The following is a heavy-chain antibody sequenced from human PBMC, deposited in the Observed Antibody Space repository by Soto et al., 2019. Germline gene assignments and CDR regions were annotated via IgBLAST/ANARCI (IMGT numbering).Heavy chain of an antibody. CDR1: GGTFSSYT. J-gene: IGHJ4*02. V-gene: IGHV1-69*08. CDR2: IIPILGIA. D-gene: IGHD3-10*01. CDR3: ARDSDQYGSGSSFDY. Sequence: QVQLVQSGAEVKKPGSSVKVSCKASGGTFSSYTISWVRQAPGQGLEWMGRIIPILGIANYAQKFQGRVTITADKSTSTAYMELSSLRSEDTAVYYCARDSDQYGSGSSFDYWGQGTLVAVSS.